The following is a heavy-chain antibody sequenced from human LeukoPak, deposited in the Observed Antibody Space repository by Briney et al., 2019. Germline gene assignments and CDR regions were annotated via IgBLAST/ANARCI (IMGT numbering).Heavy chain of an antibody. D-gene: IGHD2-21*02. J-gene: IGHJ1*01. CDR2: IYYSGST. Sequence: SETLSLTCTVSGGSISSSSYYWGWFRQPPGKGLEWIGSIYYSGSTYYNPSLKSRVTISVDTSKNQFSLKLSSVTAADTAVYYCASPNLYCGGDCYSGEYFQHWGQGTLVTVSS. CDR1: GGSISSSSYY. V-gene: IGHV4-39*01. CDR3: ASPNLYCGGDCYSGEYFQH.